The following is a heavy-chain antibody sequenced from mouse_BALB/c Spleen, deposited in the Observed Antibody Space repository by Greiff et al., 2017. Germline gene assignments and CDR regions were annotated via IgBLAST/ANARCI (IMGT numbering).Heavy chain of an antibody. J-gene: IGHJ2*01. D-gene: IGHD1-2*01. V-gene: IGHV1S127*01. CDR3: ARSGFITTATGDY. CDR2: IDPSDSET. Sequence: VQLQQSGPQLVRPGASVKISCKASGYSFTSYWMHWVKQRPGQGLEWIGMIDPSDSETRLNQKFKDKATLTVDKSSSTAYMQLSSPTSEDSAVYYCARSGFITTATGDYWGQGTTLTVSS. CDR1: GYSFTSYW.